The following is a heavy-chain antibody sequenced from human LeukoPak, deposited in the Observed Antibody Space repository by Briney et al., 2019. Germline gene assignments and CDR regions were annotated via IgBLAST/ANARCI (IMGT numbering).Heavy chain of an antibody. Sequence: GGSLRLSCAASGFTFSSYSMNWVRQAPGKGLEWVSSISSSSSYIYYADSVKGRFTISRDNAMNSLYLQMNSLRAEDTAVYYCARELLPNYDILTGYYRPYYYYGMDVWGQGTTVTVS. J-gene: IGHJ6*02. D-gene: IGHD3-9*01. CDR2: ISSSSSYI. CDR3: ARELLPNYDILTGYYRPYYYYGMDV. CDR1: GFTFSSYS. V-gene: IGHV3-21*01.